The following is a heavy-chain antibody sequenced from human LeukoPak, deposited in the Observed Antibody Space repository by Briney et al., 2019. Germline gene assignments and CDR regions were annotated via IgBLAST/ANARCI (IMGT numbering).Heavy chain of an antibody. D-gene: IGHD1-26*01. CDR1: GFTFSSYG. Sequence: GRSLRLSCAASGFTFSSYGMHWVRQAPGKGLEWVAVISYDGSNKYYADSVKGRFTISRDNSKNTLYLQMNSLRAEDTAVYYCAGSSGSYSPFDYWGQGTLVTVSS. CDR3: AGSSGSYSPFDY. V-gene: IGHV3-30*03. J-gene: IGHJ4*02. CDR2: ISYDGSNK.